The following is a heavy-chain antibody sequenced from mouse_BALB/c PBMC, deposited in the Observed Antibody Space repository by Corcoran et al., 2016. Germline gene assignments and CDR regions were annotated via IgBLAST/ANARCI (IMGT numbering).Heavy chain of an antibody. D-gene: IGHD1-1*01. V-gene: IGHV3-6*02. Sequence: DVQLPESGPGLVKPSQSLSLTCSVAGYTITSCFYWTWIRQFPGNKLEWMGYISYDGNNHYNPTLKNRISIPRYTATNQFFLQLNSVTTEDTATYCGGREVYYGTSYCFAYWGQVTLVTVSA. CDR3: GREVYYGTSYCFAY. CDR1: GYTITSCFY. CDR2: ISYDGNN. J-gene: IGHJ3*01.